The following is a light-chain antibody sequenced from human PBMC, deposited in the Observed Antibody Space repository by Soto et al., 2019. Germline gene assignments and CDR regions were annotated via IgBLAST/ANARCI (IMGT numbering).Light chain of an antibody. CDR2: GAF. CDR1: QSVSYN. CDR3: QQYKNWPPLT. J-gene: IGKJ4*01. V-gene: IGKV3-15*01. Sequence: EIVMTQSPATLSVSPGETATLSCRASQSVSYNLAWYQQKPGQGPRLLIYGAFTRATGIPARFSGSGSGTEFTLTISSLPSDDFAVYYCQQYKNWPPLTFGGGTKEEIK.